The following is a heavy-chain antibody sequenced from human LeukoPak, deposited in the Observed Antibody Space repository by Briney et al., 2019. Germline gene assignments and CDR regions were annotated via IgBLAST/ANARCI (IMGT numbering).Heavy chain of an antibody. Sequence: SVKVSCKASGGTFSSYAISWVRQAPGQGLEWMGGIIPIFGTANYAQKFQGRVTITTDESTSTAYMELSSLRSEDTAVYYCARDIGYCSSTSCYTGDYWGQGTLVTVSS. CDR3: ARDIGYCSSTSCYTGDY. CDR1: GGTFSSYA. J-gene: IGHJ4*02. CDR2: IIPIFGTA. D-gene: IGHD2-2*02. V-gene: IGHV1-69*05.